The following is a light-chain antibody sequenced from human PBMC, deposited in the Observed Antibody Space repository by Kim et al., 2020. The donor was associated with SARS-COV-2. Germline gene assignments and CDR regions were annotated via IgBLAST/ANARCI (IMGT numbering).Light chain of an antibody. J-gene: IGKJ1*01. Sequence: EPASISCKSSHSLRQSNGNNYLDWYLEKPGESPQLLIYLGSNRACGVTDRVSGSGSGTDFTLNISRVEAEDVGFYYCMQGIRTWTFGEGTKVDIK. CDR3: MQGIRTWT. V-gene: IGKV2-28*01. CDR1: HSLRQSNGNNY. CDR2: LGS.